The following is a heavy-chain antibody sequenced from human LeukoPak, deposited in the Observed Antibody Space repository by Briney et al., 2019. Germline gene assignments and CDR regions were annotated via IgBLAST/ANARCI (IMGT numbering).Heavy chain of an antibody. J-gene: IGHJ2*01. D-gene: IGHD4-17*01. CDR3: ARDGLNYYGDYDSWYFDL. CDR2: ISSSSSYT. CDR1: GFTFSVYY. V-gene: IGHV3-11*06. Sequence: PGGSLRLSCAASGFTFSVYYMSWIRQAPGKGLEWVSYISSSSSYTNYADSVKGRFTISRDNAKNSLYLQMNSLRAEDTAVYYCARDGLNYYGDYDSWYFDLWGRGTLVTVSS.